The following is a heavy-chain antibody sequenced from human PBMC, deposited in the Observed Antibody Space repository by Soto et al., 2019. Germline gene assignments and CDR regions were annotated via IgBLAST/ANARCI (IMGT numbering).Heavy chain of an antibody. D-gene: IGHD3-3*01. V-gene: IGHV3-7*01. CDR2: IKQVGSEK. CDR1: GFTFSSYW. CDR3: ARDRRTTIFGVVTHAFDI. Sequence: HPGGSLRLSCAASGFTFSSYWMSWVRQAPGKGLEWVANIKQVGSEKYYVDSVKGRFTISRDNAKNSLYLQMNSLRAEDTAVYYFARDRRTTIFGVVTHAFDIWGQGTMVTVSS. J-gene: IGHJ3*02.